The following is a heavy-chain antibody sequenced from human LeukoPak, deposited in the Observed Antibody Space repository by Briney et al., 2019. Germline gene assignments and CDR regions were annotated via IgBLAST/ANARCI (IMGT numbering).Heavy chain of an antibody. CDR2: ISGSGGST. V-gene: IGHV3-23*01. CDR3: ARAPVSVYYYMDV. D-gene: IGHD3-10*01. J-gene: IGHJ6*03. CDR1: GFTFSSYA. Sequence: GGSLRLSCAASGFTFSSYAMSWVRQAPGKGLEWVSAISGSGGSTYYADSVKGRFTISRDNSKNTLYLQMNSLRAEDTAVYYCARAPVSVYYYMDVWGKGTTVTVSS.